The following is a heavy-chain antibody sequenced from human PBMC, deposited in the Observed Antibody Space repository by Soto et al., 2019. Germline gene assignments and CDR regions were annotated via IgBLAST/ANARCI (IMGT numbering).Heavy chain of an antibody. CDR1: GYTFITYG. D-gene: IGHD3-22*01. Sequence: QVQLVQSGAEVKKPWASVKVSCKASGYTFITYGVSWVRQAPGQGLDWLGWISTYNGNTRYAERLQGRVNMTTDTTPKTAYLELRNLRSYDTAVYYCARGPTDYYDNSANYFLDYWGQGTLVTVSS. CDR3: ARGPTDYYDNSANYFLDY. CDR2: ISTYNGNT. J-gene: IGHJ4*02. V-gene: IGHV1-18*01.